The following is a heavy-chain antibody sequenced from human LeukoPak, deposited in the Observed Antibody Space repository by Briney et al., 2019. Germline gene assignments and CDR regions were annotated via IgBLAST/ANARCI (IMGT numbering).Heavy chain of an antibody. CDR1: GYTFNGYY. J-gene: IGHJ6*03. CDR2: INPNSGGT. V-gene: IGHV1-2*02. D-gene: IGHD2-15*01. Sequence: ASVKVSCKASGYTFNGYYIHWVRQAPGQGLEWMGWINPNSGGTNYAQKFQGRVTMTRDTSISTAYMQLSGLRSDDTAVYYCATLCCGSYYMDVWGKGTTVTVSS. CDR3: ATLCCGSYYMDV.